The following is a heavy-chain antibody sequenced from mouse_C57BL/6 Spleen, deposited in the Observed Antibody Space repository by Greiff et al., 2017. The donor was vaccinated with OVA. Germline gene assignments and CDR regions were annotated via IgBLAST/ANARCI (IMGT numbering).Heavy chain of an antibody. J-gene: IGHJ2*01. V-gene: IGHV1-69*01. CDR2: IDPSDSYT. Sequence: QVQLKQPGAELVMPGASVKLSCKASGYTFTSYWMHWVKQRPGQGLEWIGEIDPSDSYTNYNQKFKGKSTLTVDKSSSTAYMQLSSLTSEDSAVYYCARSAYGSSLGYWGQGTTLTVSS. D-gene: IGHD1-1*01. CDR1: GYTFTSYW. CDR3: ARSAYGSSLGY.